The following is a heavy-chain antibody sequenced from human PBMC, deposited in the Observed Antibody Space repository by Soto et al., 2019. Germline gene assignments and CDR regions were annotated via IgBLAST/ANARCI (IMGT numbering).Heavy chain of an antibody. V-gene: IGHV1-69*01. J-gene: IGHJ5*02. D-gene: IGHD6-13*01. CDR3: ARGATHGSSWYFWFDP. Sequence: QVQLVQSGAEVRMPGSSVKVSCKASGGTFSTYPINWVRQAPGQGLEWMGGIIPLFGTTNYAQKFKGRVTITADESTSTADMEPSSLRAEDAAVYYCARGATHGSSWYFWFDPWGQGTLVTVSS. CDR1: GGTFSTYP. CDR2: IIPLFGTT.